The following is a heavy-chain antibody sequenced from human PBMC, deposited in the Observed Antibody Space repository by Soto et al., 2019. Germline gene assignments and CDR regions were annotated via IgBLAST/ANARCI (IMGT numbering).Heavy chain of an antibody. CDR2: ISAYNGNT. J-gene: IGHJ3*02. CDR3: ARGAPKYYYDSSGDYYVDAFDI. Sequence: GASVKVSCKASGYTFTSYGISWVRQAPGQGLEWMGWISAYNGNTNYAQKLQGRVTMTTDTSTSTAYMELRSLRSDDTAVYYCARGAPKYYYDSSGDYYVDAFDIWGQGTMVTVSS. CDR1: GYTFTSYG. V-gene: IGHV1-18*01. D-gene: IGHD3-22*01.